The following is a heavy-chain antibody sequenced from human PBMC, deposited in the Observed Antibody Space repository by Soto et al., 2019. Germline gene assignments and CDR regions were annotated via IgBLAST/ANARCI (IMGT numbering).Heavy chain of an antibody. CDR2: ISGSGGST. Sequence: GGSLRLSCAASGFTFSSYAMSWVRQAPGKGLEWVSAISGSGGSTYYADSVKGRFTISRDNSKNTLYLQMNSLRAEDTAVYYCAKHLGDILTGYYRWAFDFSGQGIIVTVSS. CDR3: AKHLGDILTGYYRWAFDF. V-gene: IGHV3-23*01. CDR1: GFTFSSYA. J-gene: IGHJ3*01. D-gene: IGHD3-9*01.